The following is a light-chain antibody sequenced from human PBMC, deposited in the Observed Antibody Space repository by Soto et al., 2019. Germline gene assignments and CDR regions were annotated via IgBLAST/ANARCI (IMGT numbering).Light chain of an antibody. V-gene: IGLV2-8*01. Sequence: QSALTQPPSVSGSPGQSLTISCTGTSSDVGGYNYVSWYHHHPGKAPKLIIYEVFKRPSGVPDRFSGSKSGNTASLTVSGLQAEDEADYEWRWYAGSDSVLFGGGTKVTVL. CDR3: RWYAGSDSVL. CDR2: EVF. CDR1: SSDVGGYNY. J-gene: IGLJ3*02.